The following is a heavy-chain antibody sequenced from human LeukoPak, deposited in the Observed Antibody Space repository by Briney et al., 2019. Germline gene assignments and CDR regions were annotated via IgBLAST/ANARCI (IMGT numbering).Heavy chain of an antibody. CDR2: IYPGDSDT. J-gene: IGHJ4*02. Sequence: GASLQISCKTSGYRFTSYWIGWVRQMPGKGLGWMGIIYPGDSDTRYSPSFQGQVTISADKSINTAYLQWSSLKASDTAMYYCSTYGDSGFDYWGQGTLVTVSS. CDR3: STYGDSGFDY. CDR1: GYRFTSYW. D-gene: IGHD4-17*01. V-gene: IGHV5-51*01.